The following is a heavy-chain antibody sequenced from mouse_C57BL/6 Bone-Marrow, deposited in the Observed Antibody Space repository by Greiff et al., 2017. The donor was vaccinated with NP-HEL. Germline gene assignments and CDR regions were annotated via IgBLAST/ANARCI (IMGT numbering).Heavy chain of an antibody. CDR2: IYPGGGYT. V-gene: IGHV1-63*01. D-gene: IGHD1-1*01. CDR3: ARGILRSGWYFDV. J-gene: IGHJ1*03. CDR1: GYTFTNYW. Sequence: QVQLQQSGAELVRPGTSVKMSCKASGYTFTNYWIGWAKQRPGHGLEWIGVIYPGGGYTNYNEKFKGKATLTVDKSSSTAFLQLSSLTSEDSAIDCCARGILRSGWYFDVWGTGTTVTVSS.